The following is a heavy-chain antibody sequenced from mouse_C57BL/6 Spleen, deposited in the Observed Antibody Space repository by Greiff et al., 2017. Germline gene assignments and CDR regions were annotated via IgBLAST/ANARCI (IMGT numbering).Heavy chain of an antibody. CDR1: GYSITSGYY. V-gene: IGHV3-6*01. CDR2: ISYDGSN. D-gene: IGHD2-5*01. CDR3: ARGGAYYSNTGYFDV. J-gene: IGHJ1*03. Sequence: ESGPGLVKPSQSLSLTCSVTGYSITSGYYWNWIRQFPGNKLEWMGYISYDGSNNYNPSLKNRISITRDTSKNQFFLKLNSVTTEDTATCYCARGGAYYSNTGYFDVWGTGTTVTVSS.